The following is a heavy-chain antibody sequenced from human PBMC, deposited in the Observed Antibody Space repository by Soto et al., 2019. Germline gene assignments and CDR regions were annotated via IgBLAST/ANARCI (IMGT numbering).Heavy chain of an antibody. Sequence: PSETLSLTCAVYGGSFSAYYWNWIRQPPGKGLEWIGEINRSGSTNYNPSLKSRVTISVDTSKNQFSLKLSSVTAADTAVYYCARGGIAAAGRCNYWGQGTLVTVS. CDR2: INRSGST. J-gene: IGHJ4*02. V-gene: IGHV4-34*01. CDR3: ARGGIAAAGRCNY. D-gene: IGHD6-13*01. CDR1: GGSFSAYY.